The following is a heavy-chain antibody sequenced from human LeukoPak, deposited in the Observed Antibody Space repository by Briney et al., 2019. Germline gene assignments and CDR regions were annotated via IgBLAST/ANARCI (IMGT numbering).Heavy chain of an antibody. Sequence: SETLSLTCTVSGGSISSGDYYWSWIRQPPGKGLGWIGYIYYSGSTYYNPSLKSRVTISVDTSKNQFSLELSSVTAADTAVYYCAGRITIFGVVIGMDVWGQGTTVTVSS. D-gene: IGHD3-3*01. CDR3: AGRITIFGVVIGMDV. CDR1: GGSISSGDYY. J-gene: IGHJ6*02. CDR2: IYYSGST. V-gene: IGHV4-30-4*01.